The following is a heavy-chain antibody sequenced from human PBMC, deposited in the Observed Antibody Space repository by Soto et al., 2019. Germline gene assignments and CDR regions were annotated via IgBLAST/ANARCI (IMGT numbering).Heavy chain of an antibody. CDR3: ARARPRTLYSSDYYNYGMDV. V-gene: IGHV4-61*08. J-gene: IGHJ6*02. CDR2: IYYNGST. Sequence: PSETLSLTCTVSGGSVSSGDFYWSWIRQPPGKGLEWIGYIYYNGSTNYNPSLKSRVTISSDTSKNQFSLRLFSVTAADTAVYYCARARPRTLYSSDYYNYGMDVLGQGTSLAV. D-gene: IGHD6-19*01. CDR1: GGSVSSGDFY.